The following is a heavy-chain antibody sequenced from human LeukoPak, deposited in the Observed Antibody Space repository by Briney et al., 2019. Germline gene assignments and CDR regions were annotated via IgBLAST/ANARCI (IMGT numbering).Heavy chain of an antibody. CDR2: IYYSGST. V-gene: IGHV4-59*08. J-gene: IGHJ6*02. CDR3: ARHSGGSPKGYYYYYGMDV. Sequence: SETLSLTCTVSGGSISSYYWSWIRQPPGKGLEWIGYIYYSGSTNYNPSLKSRVTISVDTSKNQLSLKLSSVTAADTAVYYCARHSGGSPKGYYYYYGMDVWGQGTTVTVSS. D-gene: IGHD2-15*01. CDR1: GGSISSYY.